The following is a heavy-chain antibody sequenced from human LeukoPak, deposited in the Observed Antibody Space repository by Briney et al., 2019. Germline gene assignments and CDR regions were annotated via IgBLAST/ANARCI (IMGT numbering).Heavy chain of an antibody. CDR1: GFTFSGYG. Sequence: PGRSLRLSCAASGFTFSGYGTHWVRQAPGKGLEWVAVIWYDGNNEYYADSVKGRFTISRDNSKNTLYLQMNSLRVEDTAVYYCARGIAVAGTYYIDYWGQGTLVTVSS. V-gene: IGHV3-33*01. CDR3: ARGIAVAGTYYIDY. D-gene: IGHD6-19*01. CDR2: IWYDGNNE. J-gene: IGHJ4*02.